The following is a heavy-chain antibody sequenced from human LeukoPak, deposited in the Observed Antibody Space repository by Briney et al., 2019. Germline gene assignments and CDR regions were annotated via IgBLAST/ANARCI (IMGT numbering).Heavy chain of an antibody. V-gene: IGHV3-53*01. CDR3: ARAYSSGWYYPGDY. D-gene: IGHD6-19*01. CDR2: IYSGGST. J-gene: IGHJ4*02. Sequence: GGSLRLSCAASGFTVSSNYLNWVRQAPGKGLEWVSVIYSGGSTYYADSVKGRFTISRDNSKNTLYLQMNSLRAEDTAVYYCARAYSSGWYYPGDYWGQGTLVTVSS. CDR1: GFTVSSNY.